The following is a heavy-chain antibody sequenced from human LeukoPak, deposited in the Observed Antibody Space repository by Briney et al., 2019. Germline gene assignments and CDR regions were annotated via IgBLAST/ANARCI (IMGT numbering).Heavy chain of an antibody. CDR1: RFTFNAYV. V-gene: IGHV3-21*01. D-gene: IGHD2-2*01. CDR2: ISSSSSYI. CDR3: ARDSRLYCSSTSCGGLGALFDY. J-gene: IGHJ4*02. Sequence: GGSLRLSCAASRFTFNAYVISSVRQAPGEGLECVSSISSSSSYIYYADSVKGRFTISRDNAKNSLYLQMNSLRAEDTAVYYCARDSRLYCSSTSCGGLGALFDYWGQGTLVTVSS.